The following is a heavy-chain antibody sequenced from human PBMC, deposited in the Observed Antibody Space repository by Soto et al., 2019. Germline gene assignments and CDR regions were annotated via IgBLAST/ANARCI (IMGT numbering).Heavy chain of an antibody. Sequence: TSETLSLTCAVYGGSFSGYYWNWIRQPPGKGLEWIGEIDHSGYTNYNPSLKSRVTISVDTSKNQFSLHLSSVTAADTAVYYCARHAAYDSVWGKSDGSDYWGQGTLVTVSS. J-gene: IGHJ4*02. CDR2: IDHSGYT. V-gene: IGHV4-34*01. CDR3: ARHAAYDSVWGKSDGSDY. D-gene: IGHD3-16*01. CDR1: GGSFSGYY.